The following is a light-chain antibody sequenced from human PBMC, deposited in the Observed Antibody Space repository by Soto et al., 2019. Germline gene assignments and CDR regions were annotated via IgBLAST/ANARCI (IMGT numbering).Light chain of an antibody. Sequence: EIVMTQSPATLSVSPGERATLSCRASQSVSSNLAWYQQKPGQAPRLLIYGASTRATGIPARFIGSGSGTEFTLTISSLQSEDFAVYYCQQYNNWYTFGQGTKLEIK. CDR1: QSVSSN. CDR3: QQYNNWYT. J-gene: IGKJ2*01. CDR2: GAS. V-gene: IGKV3-15*01.